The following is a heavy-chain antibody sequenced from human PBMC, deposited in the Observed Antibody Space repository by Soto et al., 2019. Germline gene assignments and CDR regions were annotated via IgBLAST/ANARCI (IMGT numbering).Heavy chain of an antibody. J-gene: IGHJ6*02. CDR1: GFTVSTNY. Sequence: PGGSLRLSCAVSGFTVSTNYMGWVRQAPGKGLEWVSIIYYGGSTYYADSVKGRFTISRDNSKNTLYLQMNSLRAEDTAVYYCARGIRYVPEPGAHYYYYYGMDVWGQGTTVTVSS. V-gene: IGHV3-53*05. CDR3: ARGIRYVPEPGAHYYYYYGMDV. CDR2: IYYGGST. D-gene: IGHD1-26*01.